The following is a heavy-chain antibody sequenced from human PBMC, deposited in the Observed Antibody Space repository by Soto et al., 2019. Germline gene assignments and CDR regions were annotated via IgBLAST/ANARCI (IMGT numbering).Heavy chain of an antibody. Sequence: GGSLRLSCAASGFTFSSYSMNWVRQAPGKGLEWVSYISSSSSTIYYADSVKGRFTISRDNAKNSLYLQMNSLRDEDTDVYYCATGANWGSVGAFDIWGQGTMVTVSS. CDR1: GFTFSSYS. CDR2: ISSSSSTI. CDR3: ATGANWGSVGAFDI. V-gene: IGHV3-48*02. D-gene: IGHD7-27*01. J-gene: IGHJ3*02.